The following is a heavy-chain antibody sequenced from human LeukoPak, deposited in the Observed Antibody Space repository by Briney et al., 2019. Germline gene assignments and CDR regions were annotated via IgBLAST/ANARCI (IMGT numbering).Heavy chain of an antibody. CDR1: GYTFTSYD. CDR3: ATTVVTPAVFDY. Sequence: ASVKVSCKASGYTFTSYDINWVRQATGQGLEWMGWMNPNSGNTGYAQKFQGRVTITRNTSISTACMELSSLRSEDTAVYYCATTVVTPAVFDYWGQGTLVTVSS. V-gene: IGHV1-8*03. J-gene: IGHJ4*02. CDR2: MNPNSGNT. D-gene: IGHD4-23*01.